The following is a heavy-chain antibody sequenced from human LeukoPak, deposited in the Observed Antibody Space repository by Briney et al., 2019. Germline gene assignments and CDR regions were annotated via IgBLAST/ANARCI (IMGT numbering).Heavy chain of an antibody. J-gene: IGHJ4*02. CDR3: AKDGPVNYDFWSGYRAEYFDY. CDR2: ISWNSGSI. D-gene: IGHD3-3*01. V-gene: IGHV3-9*01. CDR1: GFTFDDYA. Sequence: GGSLRLSCAASGFTFDDYAMHWVRQAPGKGLEWVSGISWNSGSIGYADSVKGRLTISRDNAKNSLYLQMNSLRAEDTALYYCAKDGPVNYDFWSGYRAEYFDYWGQGTLVTVSS.